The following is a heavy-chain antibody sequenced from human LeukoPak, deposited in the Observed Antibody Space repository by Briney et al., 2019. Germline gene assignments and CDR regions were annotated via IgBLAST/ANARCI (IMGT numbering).Heavy chain of an antibody. CDR3: AKDSQSPLYYYDSSGYYDY. CDR1: GFTFSSYA. Sequence: SGGSLRLSCAASGFTFSSYAMSWVRQAPGKGLEWVSAISGSGGSTYYADSVKGRSTISRDNSKNALYLQMNSLRAEDTAVYYCAKDSQSPLYYYDSSGYYDYWGQGTLVTVSS. V-gene: IGHV3-23*01. D-gene: IGHD3-22*01. J-gene: IGHJ4*02. CDR2: ISGSGGST.